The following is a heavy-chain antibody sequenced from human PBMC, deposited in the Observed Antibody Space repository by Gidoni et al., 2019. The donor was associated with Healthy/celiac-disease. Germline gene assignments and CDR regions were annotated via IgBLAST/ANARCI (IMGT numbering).Heavy chain of an antibody. CDR2: IYPGDSDT. CDR1: GYSFTSYW. V-gene: IGHV5-51*01. Sequence: EVQLVQSGAEVKKPGESLKISCKGSGYSFTSYWIGWVRQMPGKGLEWMGIIYPGDSDTRYSPSFQGQVTISADKSISTAYLRWSSLKASDTAMYYCARLDSLDLTPPINFDYWGQGTLVTVSS. D-gene: IGHD3-3*01. J-gene: IGHJ4*02. CDR3: ARLDSLDLTPPINFDY.